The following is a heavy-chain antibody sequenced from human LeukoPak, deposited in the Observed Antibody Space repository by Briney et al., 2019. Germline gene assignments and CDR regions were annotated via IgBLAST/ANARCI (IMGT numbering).Heavy chain of an antibody. V-gene: IGHV4-59*01. Sequence: SETLSLTCTVSGGSISSYYWSWIRQPPGKGLEWIAYDIGSINYNPSLKSRVTISLDTSKNQFSLKLSSVTAADTAVYYCARGGEYYDFWSGYYPQTFDYWGQGTLVTVSS. CDR3: ARGGEYYDFWSGYYPQTFDY. J-gene: IGHJ4*02. D-gene: IGHD3-3*01. CDR1: GGSISSYY. CDR2: DIGSI.